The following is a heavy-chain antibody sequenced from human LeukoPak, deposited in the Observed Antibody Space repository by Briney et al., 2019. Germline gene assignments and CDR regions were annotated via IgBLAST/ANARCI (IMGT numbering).Heavy chain of an antibody. CDR1: GYTFTDYY. CDR3: ARDSTTGTTGFGMDV. Sequence: ASVTVSYKASGYTFTDYYMHWVRQAPGQGREGMGWINPNSGGTNYAQKLQGWVTITRDTSISTAYMELSRLTSDDTAVYYCARDSTTGTTGFGMDVWGKGTTVTVSS. J-gene: IGHJ6*04. CDR2: INPNSGGT. V-gene: IGHV1-2*04. D-gene: IGHD1-1*01.